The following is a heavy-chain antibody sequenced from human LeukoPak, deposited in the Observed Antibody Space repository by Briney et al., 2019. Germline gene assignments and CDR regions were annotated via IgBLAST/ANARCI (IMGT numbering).Heavy chain of an antibody. J-gene: IGHJ4*02. CDR3: ATLPRGHLFDS. CDR1: GDTLTELS. Sequence: ASVKVSFMLSGDTLTELSMHWVRQSPGKGLEWMGGFVPEDGETIYAQKFQGRVTMTEDTSTDTAYMELSSLRSDDTAVYFCATLPRGHLFDSWGQGTLVTVSS. V-gene: IGHV1-24*01. CDR2: FVPEDGET. D-gene: IGHD3-10*01.